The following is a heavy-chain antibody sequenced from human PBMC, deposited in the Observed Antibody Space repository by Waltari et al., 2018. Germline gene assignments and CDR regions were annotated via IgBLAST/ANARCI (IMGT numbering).Heavy chain of an antibody. J-gene: IGHJ4*02. V-gene: IGHV1-8*01. Sequence: QVQLVQSGAEVKKPGASVKVSCKASGYTFTSYDINWVRQATGQGLEWMGWMNPNSGNTGYAQKFQGRVTMTRNTSISTAYMELSSLRAEDTAVYYCAKTSGVVKKGYFDYWGQGTLVTVSS. CDR2: MNPNSGNT. CDR1: GYTFTSYD. CDR3: AKTSGVVKKGYFDY. D-gene: IGHD3-3*01.